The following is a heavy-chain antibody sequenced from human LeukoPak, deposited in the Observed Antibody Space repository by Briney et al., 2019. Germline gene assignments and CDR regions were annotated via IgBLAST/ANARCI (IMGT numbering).Heavy chain of an antibody. D-gene: IGHD3-16*01. CDR3: ASQSFGRFDP. Sequence: PGGSLRLSCVVSGFTFSSNWMGWVRQAPGKGLEWVGNIKEDGSVKYYVDSVKGRFTISRDNAKNSLYLQMNSLRAEDTAVYYCASQSFGRFDPWGQGTRVTFSS. CDR2: IKEDGSVK. V-gene: IGHV3-7*02. J-gene: IGHJ5*02. CDR1: GFTFSSNW.